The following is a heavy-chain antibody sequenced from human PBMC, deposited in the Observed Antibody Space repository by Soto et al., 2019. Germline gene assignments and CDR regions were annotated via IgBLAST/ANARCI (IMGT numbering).Heavy chain of an antibody. CDR2: IVVGSSNT. CDR1: GFTFTSSA. D-gene: IGHD3-3*02. Sequence: ASVKVSCKASGFTFTSSAVQWVRQARGQRLEWIGWIVVGSSNTNYAQKFQERVTITRDMSTSTAYMELSSLRSEDTAVYYCAATGIFGVVTNPYYYGLDVWGQGTTVTVSS. CDR3: AATGIFGVVTNPYYYGLDV. J-gene: IGHJ6*02. V-gene: IGHV1-58*01.